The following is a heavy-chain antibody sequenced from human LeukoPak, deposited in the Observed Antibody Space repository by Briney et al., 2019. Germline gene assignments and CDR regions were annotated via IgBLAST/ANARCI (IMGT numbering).Heavy chain of an antibody. Sequence: ASVKVSCKASGYTFTSYYMHWVRQAPGQGLEWMGIINPSGGSTSYAQKFQGRVTMTRDMSKSTVYMELSSLRSEDTAVYYCAGARRPRNWFDPWGQGTLVTVSS. CDR2: INPSGGST. J-gene: IGHJ5*02. CDR1: GYTFTSYY. V-gene: IGHV1-46*01. CDR3: AGARRPRNWFDP. D-gene: IGHD4/OR15-4a*01.